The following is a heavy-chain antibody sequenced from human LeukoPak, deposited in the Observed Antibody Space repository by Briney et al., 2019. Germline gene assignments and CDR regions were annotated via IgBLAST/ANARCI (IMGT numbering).Heavy chain of an antibody. CDR2: IYYTGGT. J-gene: IGHJ4*02. CDR3: AKYGNSGWVIDN. V-gene: IGHV4-59*08. D-gene: IGHD6-19*01. Sequence: SETLSLTCTVSGGSIGSDYWTWIRQPPGKGLEYIGYIYYTGGTNYNPSLKSRVTISVDTSKNQFPLKLSSVTAADTAVYFCAKYGNSGWVIDNWGQGTLVTVSS. CDR1: GGSIGSDY.